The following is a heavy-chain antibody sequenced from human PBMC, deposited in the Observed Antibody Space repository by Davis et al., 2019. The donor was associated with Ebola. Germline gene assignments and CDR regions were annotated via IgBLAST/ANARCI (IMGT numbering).Heavy chain of an antibody. CDR3: ARDLSYYEILTGSWFDP. CDR1: GFTFSSYG. V-gene: IGHV3-30*03. Sequence: GGSLRLSCAASGFTFSSYGMHWVRQAPGKGLEWVAVISYDGSNKYYADSVKGRFTISRDNSKNKLYLQMNSLRAEDTAVYYCARDLSYYEILTGSWFDPWGQGTLVTVSS. CDR2: ISYDGSNK. J-gene: IGHJ5*02. D-gene: IGHD3-9*01.